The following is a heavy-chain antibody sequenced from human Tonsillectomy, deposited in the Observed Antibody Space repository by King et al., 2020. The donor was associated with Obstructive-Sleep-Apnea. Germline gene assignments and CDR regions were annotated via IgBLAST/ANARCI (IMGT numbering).Heavy chain of an antibody. CDR2: IYYTGST. V-gene: IGHV4-59*01. CDR3: ARGALTLRGSLDY. J-gene: IGHJ4*02. CDR1: GSSISSYY. D-gene: IGHD1-26*01. Sequence: VQLQESGPGLVKPSETLSLSCSVSGSSISSYYWSWVRQPPGKGLEGIGYIYYTGSTNYNPSLKRRVTISVDTSKNQFSLKLSSVSAADTAVYDCARGALTLRGSLDYWGQGTLVTVSS.